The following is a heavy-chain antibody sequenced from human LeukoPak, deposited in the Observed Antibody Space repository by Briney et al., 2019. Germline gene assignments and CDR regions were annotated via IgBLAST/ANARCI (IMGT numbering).Heavy chain of an antibody. V-gene: IGHV5-51*01. CDR1: GYSFTSYW. CDR2: IYPGDSDT. J-gene: IGHJ6*03. D-gene: IGHD1-26*01. CDR3: ARHPSNSGSYYNPYYCYMDV. Sequence: GESLKISCKGSGYSFTSYWIGWVRQMPGKGLEWMGIIYPGDSDTRYSPSLQGQVTISADKSISTAYLQWSSLKASDTAMYYCARHPSNSGSYYNPYYCYMDVWGKGTTVTVSS.